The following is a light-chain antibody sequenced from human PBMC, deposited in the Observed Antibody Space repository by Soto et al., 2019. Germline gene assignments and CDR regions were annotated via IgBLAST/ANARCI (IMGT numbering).Light chain of an antibody. CDR3: QQYNNWPALT. V-gene: IGKV3-15*01. CDR1: QSVSSSY. Sequence: EIVLTKSPGALSLSQGERATLSCRASQSVSSSYLAWYQQKPGQAPRLLIYGASTRATGIPARFSGSGSGTEFTLTISSLQSEDFAVYYCQQYNNWPALTFGGGTKVDIK. J-gene: IGKJ4*01. CDR2: GAS.